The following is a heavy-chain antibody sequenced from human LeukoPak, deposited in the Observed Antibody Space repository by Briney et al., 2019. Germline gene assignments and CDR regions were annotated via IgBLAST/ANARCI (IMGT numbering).Heavy chain of an antibody. CDR1: GFTVSSNY. Sequence: PGGSLRLSCAASGFTVSSNYMSWVRQAPGKGLEWVSVIYSSGSTYYADSVKGRFTISRDNSKNTLYLQMNSLRAEDTAVYYCARDADTSSHYSRFDYWGQGTLVTVSS. CDR2: IYSSGST. D-gene: IGHD3-22*01. J-gene: IGHJ4*02. V-gene: IGHV3-53*01. CDR3: ARDADTSSHYSRFDY.